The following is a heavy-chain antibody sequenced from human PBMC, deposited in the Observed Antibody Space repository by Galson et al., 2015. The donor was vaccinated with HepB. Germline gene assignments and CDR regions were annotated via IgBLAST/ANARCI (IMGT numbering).Heavy chain of an antibody. D-gene: IGHD6-19*01. J-gene: IGHJ3*02. CDR3: ARDVAVAVVGSFDI. CDR2: IDQDGSEK. Sequence: SLRLSCAASDFTFSSYRMSWVRQAPGKGLEWVANIDQDGSEKYYVDSVKGRFTISRDNTKDSLYLQMNSLRAEDTAVYYCARDVAVAVVGSFDIWGQGTMVTVSS. CDR1: DFTFSSYR. V-gene: IGHV3-7*01.